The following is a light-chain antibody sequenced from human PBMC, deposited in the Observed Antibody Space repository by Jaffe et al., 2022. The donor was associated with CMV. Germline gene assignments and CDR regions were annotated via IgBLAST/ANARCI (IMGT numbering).Light chain of an antibody. V-gene: IGKV1-39*01. CDR2: AAS. CDR1: RSIISN. J-gene: IGKJ2*01. Sequence: DIQMTQSPPSLSASVGDRVTITCRASRSIISNLNWYQQKSGKVPKLLIYAASSLQSGVPSRFSGSGSGTDFTLTISSLQPEDFATYYCQQSYTIPHTFGQGTKLEIK. CDR3: QQSYTIPHT.